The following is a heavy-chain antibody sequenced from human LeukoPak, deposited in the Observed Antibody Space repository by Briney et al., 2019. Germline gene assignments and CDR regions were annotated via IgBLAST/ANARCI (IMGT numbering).Heavy chain of an antibody. CDR1: GGSVSSGNYY. CDR3: ARHVGYGNNWFDP. J-gene: IGHJ5*02. D-gene: IGHD5-18*01. V-gene: IGHV4-61*01. Sequence: PSETLSLTCTVSGGSVSSGNYYWSWIRQPPGKGLEWIGYIYYSGSTNYNPSLKSRVTISVDTSKNQFSLKLRSLTAADTAVYYCARHVGYGNNWFDPWGQGTLVTVSS. CDR2: IYYSGST.